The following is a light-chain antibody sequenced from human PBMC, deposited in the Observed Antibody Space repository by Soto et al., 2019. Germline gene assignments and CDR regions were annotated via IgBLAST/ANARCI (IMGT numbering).Light chain of an antibody. Sequence: QSVLTQPPSVSGAPGQRVTISCTGSSSHIGAGYDVHWYQQLPGTAPKLLIYGNSNRPSGVPDRFSGSKSGTSASLAITGLQAEDEADYYCQSYDSSLSGVVFGGGTKLIVL. CDR2: GNS. J-gene: IGLJ2*01. V-gene: IGLV1-40*01. CDR3: QSYDSSLSGVV. CDR1: SSHIGAGYD.